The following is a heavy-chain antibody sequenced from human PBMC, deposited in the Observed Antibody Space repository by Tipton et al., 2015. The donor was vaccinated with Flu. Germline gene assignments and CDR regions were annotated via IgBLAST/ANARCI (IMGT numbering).Heavy chain of an antibody. CDR3: ARGDYGDYDHEADAFDI. J-gene: IGHJ3*02. CDR2: IYTNTNT. Sequence: TLSLTCTVSGDSISSGSYYYNWVRQPAGEGLEWIGRIYTNTNTNYNASLKSRVTISIDRSKNQFSLRLTSVTAADAAMYYCARGDYGDYDHEADAFDIWGQGTLVSVSA. D-gene: IGHD4-17*01. CDR1: GDSISSGSYY. V-gene: IGHV4-61*02.